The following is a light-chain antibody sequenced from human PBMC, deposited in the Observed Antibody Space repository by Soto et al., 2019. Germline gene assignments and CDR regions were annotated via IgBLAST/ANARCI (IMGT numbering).Light chain of an antibody. V-gene: IGKV3-20*01. Sequence: EIVLTQSPGTLSLSPGERATLSCRASQSVSSSYLAWYQQKPGQAPSLLMYGASSRATGIPDRFSGSGSGTDFTLTISRLDPEDFAVYYCQQYGSSPITFGQGTRLEMK. CDR1: QSVSSSY. CDR2: GAS. CDR3: QQYGSSPIT. J-gene: IGKJ5*01.